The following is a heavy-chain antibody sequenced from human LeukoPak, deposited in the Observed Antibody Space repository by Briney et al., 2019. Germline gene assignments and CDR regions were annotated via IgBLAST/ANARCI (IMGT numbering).Heavy chain of an antibody. J-gene: IGHJ4*02. V-gene: IGHV1-69*10. Sequence: SVKVSCKASGGTFSSYAISWVRQAPGQGLEWMGWIVPILGIANYAQKFQGRVTITADKSTSTAYMELSSLRSEDTAVYYCARDLYYYGSGRGFDYWGQGTLVTVSS. CDR2: IVPILGIA. CDR1: GGTFSSYA. D-gene: IGHD3-10*01. CDR3: ARDLYYYGSGRGFDY.